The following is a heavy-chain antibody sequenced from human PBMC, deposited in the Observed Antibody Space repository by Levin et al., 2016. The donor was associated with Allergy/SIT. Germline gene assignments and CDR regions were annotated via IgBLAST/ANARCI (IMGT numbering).Heavy chain of an antibody. Sequence: GESLKISCEASGYSFRDHWIAWVRQTPGKGLEWLGAIYPSDSEARYSPPLQGRITISVDKSINTAYLYWSSLHVSDTAMYYCARRGPIDSMWYVLHWFDSWGQGSLVTVSS. CDR1: GYSFRDHW. D-gene: IGHD2-15*01. J-gene: IGHJ5*01. CDR3: ARRGPIDSMWYVLHWFDS. V-gene: IGHV5-51*01. CDR2: IYPSDSEA.